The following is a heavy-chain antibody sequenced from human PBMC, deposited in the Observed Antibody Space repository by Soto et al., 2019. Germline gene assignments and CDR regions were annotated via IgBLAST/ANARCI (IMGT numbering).Heavy chain of an antibody. V-gene: IGHV3-23*01. D-gene: IGHD6-19*01. CDR2: ISGNGAYT. Sequence: EVQLLESGGGLVQPGGSLRLSCAASGFTFANYAMSWVRQPPGRGLEWVSAISGNGAYTYYADSVKGRFTISRDNSKKPLYLQMTGLRAEDTAIYYCAKAIALADFDYWGQGALVTVSS. J-gene: IGHJ4*02. CDR3: AKAIALADFDY. CDR1: GFTFANYA.